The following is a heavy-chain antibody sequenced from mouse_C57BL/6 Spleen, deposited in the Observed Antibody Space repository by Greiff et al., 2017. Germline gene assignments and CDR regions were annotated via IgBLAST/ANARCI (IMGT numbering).Heavy chain of an antibody. V-gene: IGHV1-15*01. J-gene: IGHJ4*01. D-gene: IGHD1-1*01. CDR2: IDPETGGT. CDR3: TGGGSSFYYAMDY. Sequence: VKLVESGAELVRPGASVTLSCKASGYTFTDYEMHWVKQTPVHGLEWIGAIDPETGGTAYNQKFKGKAILTADKSSSTAYMELRSLTSEDSAVYYCTGGGSSFYYAMDYWGQGTSVTVSS. CDR1: GYTFTDYE.